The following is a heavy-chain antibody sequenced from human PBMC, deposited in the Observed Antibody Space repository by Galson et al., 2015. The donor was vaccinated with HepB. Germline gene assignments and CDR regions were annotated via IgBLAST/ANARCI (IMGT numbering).Heavy chain of an antibody. CDR2: INPSGGST. CDR3: ARTGIAVAVDY. Sequence: SVKVSSKASGYTFTSYYMHWVRQAPGQGLEWMGIINPSGGSTSYAQKFQGRVTMTRDTSTSTVYMELSSLRSEDTAVYYCARTGIAVAVDYWGQGTLVTVSS. CDR1: GYTFTSYY. J-gene: IGHJ4*02. D-gene: IGHD6-19*01. V-gene: IGHV1-46*01.